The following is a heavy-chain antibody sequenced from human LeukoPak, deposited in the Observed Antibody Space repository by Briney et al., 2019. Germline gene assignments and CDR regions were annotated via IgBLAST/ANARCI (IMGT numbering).Heavy chain of an antibody. CDR2: ISDSGGST. D-gene: IGHD6-13*01. V-gene: IGHV3-23*01. J-gene: IGHJ2*01. CDR3: AKGQYSSSWVHWYFDL. CDR1: GFTFSSYA. Sequence: GGSLRLSCAASGFTFSSYAMSWVRQAPGKGLEWVSAISDSGGSTYYADSVKGRFTISRDNSKNTLYLQMNSLRAEDTAVYYCAKGQYSSSWVHWYFDLWGRGTLVTVSS.